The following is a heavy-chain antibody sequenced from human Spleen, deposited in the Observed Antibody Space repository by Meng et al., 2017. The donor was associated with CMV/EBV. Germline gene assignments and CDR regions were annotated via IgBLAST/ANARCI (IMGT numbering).Heavy chain of an antibody. CDR1: YA. CDR3: AREASEAYYGSGTSYNINYFDP. D-gene: IGHD3-10*01. V-gene: IGHV1-69*05. J-gene: IGHJ5*02. Sequence: YAITWGRQAPGQGLEWMGGIIPVFGSANYAQKFQGRLTITTDESTSTAYMELSSLRSEDTAVYYCAREASEAYYGSGTSYNINYFDPWGQGTLVTVSS. CDR2: IIPVFGSA.